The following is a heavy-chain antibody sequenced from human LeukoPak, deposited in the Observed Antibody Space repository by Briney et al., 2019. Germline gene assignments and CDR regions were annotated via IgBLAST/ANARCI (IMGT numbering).Heavy chain of an antibody. Sequence: PGGSLRLSCAASGFTLSDSWMHWVRQVPGRGLVWVSRIKGDGSETNYADSVKGRFTISRDNAKNTLFLQMNSLRVEDTAVYYCVRGQIGVSVIVHWGQGALVTVSS. CDR3: VRGQIGVSVIVH. CDR2: IKGDGSET. V-gene: IGHV3-74*01. J-gene: IGHJ5*02. CDR1: GFTLSDSW. D-gene: IGHD3-22*01.